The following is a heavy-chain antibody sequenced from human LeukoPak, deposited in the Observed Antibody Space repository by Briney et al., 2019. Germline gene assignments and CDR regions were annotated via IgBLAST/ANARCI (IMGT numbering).Heavy chain of an antibody. V-gene: IGHV3-7*01. D-gene: IGHD3-22*01. CDR3: ARVIDSSGYYHFDY. CDR1: GFTFSSYW. J-gene: IGHJ4*02. Sequence: HPGGSLRLSCEASGFTFSSYWMSWVRQAPGKGLEWVANIKQDGSEKYYVDSVKGRFTISRDNAKNSLYLQMSSLRAEDTAVYYCARVIDSSGYYHFDYWGQGTLVTVSS. CDR2: IKQDGSEK.